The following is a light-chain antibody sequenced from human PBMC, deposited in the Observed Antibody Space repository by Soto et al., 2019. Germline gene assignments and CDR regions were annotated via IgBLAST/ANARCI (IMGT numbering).Light chain of an antibody. Sequence: EIVMTQSPATLSVSPGERATLSCRASQSVSSKLAWYQQKPGQAPRLLIYGASTRATGIPARFSGSGSGTDFSLSISSLQSEDFAVYYCQQYNNWPQTFGQGTKLEIK. CDR2: GAS. CDR1: QSVSSK. CDR3: QQYNNWPQT. J-gene: IGKJ2*01. V-gene: IGKV3-15*01.